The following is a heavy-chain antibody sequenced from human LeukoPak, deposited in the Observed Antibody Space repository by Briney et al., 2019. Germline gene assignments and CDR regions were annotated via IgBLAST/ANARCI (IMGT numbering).Heavy chain of an antibody. CDR2: INPSGGST. J-gene: IGHJ4*02. D-gene: IGHD6-19*01. V-gene: IGHV1-46*03. CDR3: ARGPPEAVAGYYFDY. Sequence: ASVEVSCKASGYTFTSYYMHWVRQAPGQGLEWMGIINPSGGSTSYAQKFQGRVTMTRDTSTSTVYMELSSLRSEDTAVYYCARGPPEAVAGYYFDYWGQGTLVTVSS. CDR1: GYTFTSYY.